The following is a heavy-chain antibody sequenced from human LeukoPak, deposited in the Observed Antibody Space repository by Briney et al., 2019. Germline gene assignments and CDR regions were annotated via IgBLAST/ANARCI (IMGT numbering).Heavy chain of an antibody. V-gene: IGHV4-34*01. CDR2: INHSGST. CDR3: ARRVQGYYYDSSGRNQGHFQH. Sequence: SETLSLTCAVYGGSFSGYYWSWIRQPPGKGLGWIGEINHSGSTNYNPSLKSRVTISVDTSKNQFSLKLSSVTAADTAVYYCARRVQGYYYDSSGRNQGHFQHWGQGTLVTVSS. D-gene: IGHD3-22*01. J-gene: IGHJ1*01. CDR1: GGSFSGYY.